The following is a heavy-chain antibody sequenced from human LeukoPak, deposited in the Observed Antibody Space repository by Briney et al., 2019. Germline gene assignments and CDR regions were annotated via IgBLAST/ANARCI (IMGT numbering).Heavy chain of an antibody. CDR2: ISGSGGST. V-gene: IGHV3-23*01. CDR1: GFTFSSYG. CDR3: AKGDTYYYDSSGYFEDY. D-gene: IGHD3-22*01. Sequence: GGSLRLSCAASGFTFSSYGMHWVRQAPGKGLEWVSAISGSGGSTYYADSVKGRFTISRDNSKNTLYLQMNSLRAEDTAVYYCAKGDTYYYDSSGYFEDYWGQGTLVTVSS. J-gene: IGHJ4*02.